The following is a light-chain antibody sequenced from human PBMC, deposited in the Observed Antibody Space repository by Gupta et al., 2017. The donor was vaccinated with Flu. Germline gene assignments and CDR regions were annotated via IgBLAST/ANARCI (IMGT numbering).Light chain of an antibody. J-gene: IGLJ1*01. CDR2: GNN. V-gene: IGLV1-44*01. Sequence: RVTISCSGSSSNIGSNTVNWYQQVPGTAPKLLIYGNNQRPSGVPDRFSGSKSGTSASLAISGLQSEDEADYYCAAWDDSLNGHYVFGTGTKVTAL. CDR3: AAWDDSLNGHYV. CDR1: SSNIGSNT.